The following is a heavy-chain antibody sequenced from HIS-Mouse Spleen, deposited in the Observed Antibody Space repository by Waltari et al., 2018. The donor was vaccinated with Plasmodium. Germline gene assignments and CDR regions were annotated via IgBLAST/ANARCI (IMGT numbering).Heavy chain of an antibody. CDR3: ASSWYWYFDL. V-gene: IGHV3-7*01. D-gene: IGHD6-13*01. CDR2: IKQDGSEK. Sequence: EVQLVESGGGLVQPGGSLRLSCAASGFTFSSYWMSWVRQAPGKGREWVGKIKQDGSEKYYWDSGKGRFTISRYNAKNSLYLQMNSLRAEDTAVYYCASSWYWYFDLWGRGTLVTVSS. J-gene: IGHJ2*01. CDR1: GFTFSSYW.